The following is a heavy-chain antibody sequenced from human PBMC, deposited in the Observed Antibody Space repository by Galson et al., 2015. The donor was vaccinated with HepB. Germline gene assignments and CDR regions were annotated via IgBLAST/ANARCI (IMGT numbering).Heavy chain of an antibody. V-gene: IGHV3-73*01. Sequence: SLRLSCAASGFTFSGSAIHWVRQASGKGLEWVGRIRSKASSHATAYAASLKGRFTIPRDDSKNTAYLHMNRLKTEDTAVYYCTRLGDFSGYSSSWGQGTLVTVSS. CDR2: IRSKASSHAT. D-gene: IGHD2-2*01. J-gene: IGHJ4*02. CDR3: TRLGDFSGYSSS. CDR1: GFTFSGSA.